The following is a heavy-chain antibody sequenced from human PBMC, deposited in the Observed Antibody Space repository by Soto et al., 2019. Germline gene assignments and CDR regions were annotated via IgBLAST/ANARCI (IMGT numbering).Heavy chain of an antibody. D-gene: IGHD3-10*01. CDR3: ARAYYYGSGRPKEGH. CDR2: ISRSSSYK. CDR1: GFSFGRYS. V-gene: IGHV3-21*06. Sequence: EVQLVESGGGRVKPGGSLRLSCVASGFSFGRYSIHWVRQAPGKGLEWVSYISRSSSYKYYADSVRGRSTISRANAKNSVYLEMNGLRAEDTAVYYCARAYYYGSGRPKEGHWGQGTLVTVSS. J-gene: IGHJ4*01.